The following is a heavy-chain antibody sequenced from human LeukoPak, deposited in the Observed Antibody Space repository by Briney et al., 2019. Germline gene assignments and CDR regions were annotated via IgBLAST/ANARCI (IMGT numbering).Heavy chain of an antibody. V-gene: IGHV3-53*05. CDR3: VRGQTSTSPGV. CDR1: GFTVSSSY. CDR2: IYSGGST. Sequence: GGSLRLSCAASGFTVSSSYMSWVRQAPGKGLDWVSLIYSGGSTHYADSVKGRFSISRDSSKNTLYLQMNTLRDEDTAVYYCVRGQTSTSPGVWGQGTTVTVSS. D-gene: IGHD5-24*01. J-gene: IGHJ6*02.